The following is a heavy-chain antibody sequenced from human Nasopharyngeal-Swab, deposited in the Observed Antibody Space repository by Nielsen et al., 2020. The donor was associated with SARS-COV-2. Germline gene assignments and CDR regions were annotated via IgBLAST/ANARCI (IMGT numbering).Heavy chain of an antibody. Sequence: SETLSLTCTVSGGSISSGGYYWSWIRQHPGKGLEWIGYIYYSGSTYYNPSLKSRVTISVDTSKNQFSLKLSSVTAADTAVYYCARVYSVAGGDDYWGQGTLVTVSS. D-gene: IGHD6-19*01. CDR3: ARVYSVAGGDDY. CDR2: IYYSGST. J-gene: IGHJ4*02. V-gene: IGHV4-31*03. CDR1: GGSISSGGYY.